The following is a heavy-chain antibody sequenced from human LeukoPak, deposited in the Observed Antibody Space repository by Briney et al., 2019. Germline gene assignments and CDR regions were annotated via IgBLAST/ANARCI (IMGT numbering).Heavy chain of an antibody. CDR2: MSSSGSPK. CDR1: GFTFSSHS. CDR3: GRWGYSSGYYYYDY. Sequence: PGGSLRLSCAASGFTFSSHSIIWVRQSPGKGLEWVSYMSSSGSPKYYADSVKGRFTISRDNGKNSLYLQMNSLRDEDTAVYYCGRWGYSSGYYYYDYWGQGTLVTVSS. D-gene: IGHD6-19*01. V-gene: IGHV3-48*02. J-gene: IGHJ4*02.